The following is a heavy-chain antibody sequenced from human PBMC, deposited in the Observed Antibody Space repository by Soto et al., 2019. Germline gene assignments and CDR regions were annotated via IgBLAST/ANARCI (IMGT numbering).Heavy chain of an antibody. CDR2: FFYNAIA. CDR3: ARDSSRTTAFAPYYYYTMDV. Sequence: PSETLSLSCTVSGGSISGKYWNWIRQPPGKGLECICYFFYNAIASYSPSLKSRVSISLHTSKNQLSLDLSSVTAADTAVYYCARDSSRTTAFAPYYYYTMDVWGPATKVPVSS. J-gene: IGHJ6*02. D-gene: IGHD4-4*01. CDR1: GGSISGKY. V-gene: IGHV4-59*01.